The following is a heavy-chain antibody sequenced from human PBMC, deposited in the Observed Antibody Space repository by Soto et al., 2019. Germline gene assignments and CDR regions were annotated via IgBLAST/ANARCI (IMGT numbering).Heavy chain of an antibody. CDR1: GFTFSYYT. CDR2: ISGSGDTI. CDR3: AVPVPAATDFDYYDMDV. D-gene: IGHD2-2*01. V-gene: IGHV3-23*01. Sequence: EVQLSESGGGLVQPGGSLRLSCAASGFTFSYYTMSWVRQAPGKGLEWVSGISGSGDTIYYADSGKGRFTISSDISRTSLYLQMNSLRADDTAVYYCAVPVPAATDFDYYDMDVWGKGTTVTVPS. J-gene: IGHJ6*04.